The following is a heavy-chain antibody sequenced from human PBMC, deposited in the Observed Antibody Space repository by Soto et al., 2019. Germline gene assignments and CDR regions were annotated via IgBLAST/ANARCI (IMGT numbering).Heavy chain of an antibody. Sequence: PGGSLRLSCAASGFIFSNAWMSWVLQAPGKGLEWVGRIKSYTNGGTTDYAAPVKGRFAISRDDSKNTLYLQMNSLKTEDAGVYYCTTDDPINKYWGQGTMVTVYS. V-gene: IGHV3-15*01. J-gene: IGHJ4*02. CDR3: TTDDPINKY. CDR1: GFIFSNAW. CDR2: IKSYTNGGTT.